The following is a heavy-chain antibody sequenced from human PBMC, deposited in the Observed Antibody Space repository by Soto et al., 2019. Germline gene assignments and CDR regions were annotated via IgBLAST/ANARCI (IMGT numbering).Heavy chain of an antibody. CDR2: IYYSGST. J-gene: IGHJ4*02. Sequence: SETLSLTCTVSGGSVSSATYYWSWIRQPPGKGLEWIGYIYYSGSTNYNPSLKSRVTISVDKSKNQFSLKLSSVTAADTAVYYCAREGRDGYNYKDFDYWGQGTLVTVYS. D-gene: IGHD5-12*01. CDR3: AREGRDGYNYKDFDY. CDR1: GGSVSSATYY. V-gene: IGHV4-61*01.